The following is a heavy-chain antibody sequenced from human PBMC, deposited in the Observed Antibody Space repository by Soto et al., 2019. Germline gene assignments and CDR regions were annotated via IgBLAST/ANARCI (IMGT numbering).Heavy chain of an antibody. V-gene: IGHV1-18*01. D-gene: IGHD3-3*01. J-gene: IGHJ3*02. CDR2: ISAYNGNK. CDR3: ARARSDFGVVFMVSRENAFDI. CDR1: GYTFTSYG. Sequence: ASVKVSCKASGYTFTSYGISWVRQAPGQGLEWMGWISAYNGNKNYAQKLQGRVTMTTDTSTSTAYMELRSLRSDDTAVYYCARARSDFGVVFMVSRENAFDIWGQGTMVTVSS.